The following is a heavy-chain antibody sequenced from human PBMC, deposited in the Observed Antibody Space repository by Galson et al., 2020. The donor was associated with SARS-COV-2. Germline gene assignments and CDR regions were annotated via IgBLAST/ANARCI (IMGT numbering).Heavy chain of an antibody. V-gene: IGHV1-18*01. J-gene: IGHJ4*02. CDR1: GYTFTSYG. CDR3: ARVGSPKDIVVVVALAGPFDY. D-gene: IGHD2-15*01. Sequence: ASVKVSCKASGYTFTSYGISWVRQAPGQGLEWMGWISAYNGNTNYAQKLQGRVTMTTDTSTSTAYMELRSLRSDDTAVYYCARVGSPKDIVVVVALAGPFDYWGQGTLVTVSS. CDR2: ISAYNGNT.